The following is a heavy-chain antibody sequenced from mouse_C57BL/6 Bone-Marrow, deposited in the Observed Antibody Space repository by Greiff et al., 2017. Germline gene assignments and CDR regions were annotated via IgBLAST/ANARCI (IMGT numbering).Heavy chain of an antibody. V-gene: IGHV1-55*01. CDR1: GYTFTSYW. J-gene: IGHJ4*01. CDR2: IYPGSGST. CDR3: ARGGFAMDY. Sequence: QVQLQQPGAELVKPGASVKMSCKASGYTFTSYWITWVKQRPGQGLEWIGDIYPGSGSTNYNEKFKGKATFTADTSSNTAYMQLSSLTTEDSAIYYCARGGFAMDYWGQGTSVTVSS.